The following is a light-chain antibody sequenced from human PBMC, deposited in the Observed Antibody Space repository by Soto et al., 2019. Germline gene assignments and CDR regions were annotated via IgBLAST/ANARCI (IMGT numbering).Light chain of an antibody. Sequence: QSVLTQPPSASGTPGQRVTMSCSGSSSNIGGNTVSWYQQLPGTAPKLLIYSNNQRPSGVPDRFSGSKSGTSASLAISGLQSEDEAAYYCATWDDSLNGVIFGGGTKLTVL. CDR1: SSNIGGNT. CDR3: ATWDDSLNGVI. V-gene: IGLV1-44*01. J-gene: IGLJ2*01. CDR2: SNN.